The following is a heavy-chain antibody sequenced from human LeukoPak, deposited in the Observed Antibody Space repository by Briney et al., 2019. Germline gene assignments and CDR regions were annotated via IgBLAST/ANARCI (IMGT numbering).Heavy chain of an antibody. CDR3: ARDEGYSSH. Sequence: GGSLRLSCAVSGFTFSSYWMSWVRQAPGKGLEWVANIKQGGSEKSHVDSVKGRFSVSRDNAMHSLYLQMNSLRAEDTAVYYCARDEGYSSHWGQGTLVIVSS. CDR1: GFTFSSYW. J-gene: IGHJ4*02. V-gene: IGHV3-7*01. D-gene: IGHD6-13*01. CDR2: IKQGGSEK.